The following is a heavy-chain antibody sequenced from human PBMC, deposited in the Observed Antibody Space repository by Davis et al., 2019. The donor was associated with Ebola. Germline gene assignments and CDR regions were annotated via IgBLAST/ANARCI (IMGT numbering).Heavy chain of an antibody. Sequence: ASVKVSCKASGYSFTNYGVNWVRQAPGQGLEWMGWISGYNGNTNYAQKVQGRVTMTTDTSTSTAYMELRSLRSEDTAVYYCARGMPYSSGWGFDYWGQGTLVTVSS. J-gene: IGHJ4*02. CDR1: GYSFTNYG. V-gene: IGHV1-18*01. CDR3: ARGMPYSSGWGFDY. CDR2: ISGYNGNT. D-gene: IGHD6-19*01.